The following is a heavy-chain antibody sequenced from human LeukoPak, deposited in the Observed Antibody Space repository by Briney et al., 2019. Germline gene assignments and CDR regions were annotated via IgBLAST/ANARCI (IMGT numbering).Heavy chain of an antibody. V-gene: IGHV1-2*02. CDR2: INPNSGGA. J-gene: IGHJ4*02. CDR1: GYTFTGYY. Sequence: ASVNVSCKASGYTFTGYYMHWVRQAPGQGLEWMGWINPNSGGANYAQKFQGRVTMTRDTSISTAYMELSRLRSDDTAVYYCARDGPYSSSPPSSDYWGQGTLVTVSS. CDR3: ARDGPYSSSPPSSDY. D-gene: IGHD6-13*01.